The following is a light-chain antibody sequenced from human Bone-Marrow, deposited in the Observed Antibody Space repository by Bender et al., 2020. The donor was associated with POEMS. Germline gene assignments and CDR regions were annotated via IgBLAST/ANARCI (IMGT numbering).Light chain of an antibody. CDR2: DVS. CDR3: NSYTSSSTWV. V-gene: IGLV2-14*01. J-gene: IGLJ3*02. CDR1: SSDVGGFNY. Sequence: QSALTQPASVSGSPGQSITISCTGTSSDVGGFNYVTWYQQYPGRAPKLIIYDVSTRPSGISYRFSGSKSGNTASLTISGLQPEDEADYYCNSYTSSSTWVFGGGTKVTVL.